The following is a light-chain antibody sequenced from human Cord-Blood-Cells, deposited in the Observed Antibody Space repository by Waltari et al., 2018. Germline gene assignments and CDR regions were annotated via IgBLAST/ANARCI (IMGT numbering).Light chain of an antibody. J-gene: IGKJ3*01. V-gene: IGKV3-11*01. CDR3: QQRSNWPPFT. CDR1: QSVSSY. Sequence: EIVLTQSPATLSLSPGERVTLSCRASQSVSSYLAWYQQKPGQAPRLLIYDASNRATGIPARFSGSGSGTDLTLTISSLEPEDFAVYYCQQRSNWPPFTFGPGTKVDIK. CDR2: DAS.